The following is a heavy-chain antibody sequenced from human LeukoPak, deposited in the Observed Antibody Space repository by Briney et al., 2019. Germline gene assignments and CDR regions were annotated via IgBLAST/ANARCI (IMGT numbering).Heavy chain of an antibody. Sequence: PSQTLSLTCTVSGASINSGSYYWTWIRQPAGKGLEWIGRIYTSGSTNYNPSLKSRVTISLDTSKNHFSLKLDSVTAADTAVYYCARQTGSGLFILPGGQGTLVTVSS. D-gene: IGHD3/OR15-3a*01. V-gene: IGHV4-61*02. J-gene: IGHJ4*02. CDR1: GASINSGSYY. CDR3: ARQTGSGLFILP. CDR2: IYTSGST.